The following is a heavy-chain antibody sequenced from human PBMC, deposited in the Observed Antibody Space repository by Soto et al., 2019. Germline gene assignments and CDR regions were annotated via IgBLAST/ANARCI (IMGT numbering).Heavy chain of an antibody. CDR3: ARYHDLPDTGLYH. J-gene: IGHJ5*02. Sequence: QVQLVESGGGVVQPGRSLRLSCAASGFRFSNYGMHWVRQAPGKGLEWLAVIVADGTGLHYADSVRGRFTISRDNSNNTLYLPLNSLGADDTAIYFWARYHDLPDTGLYHWGPGTRVTVSS. V-gene: IGHV3-33*01. CDR2: IVADGTGL. CDR1: GFRFSNYG.